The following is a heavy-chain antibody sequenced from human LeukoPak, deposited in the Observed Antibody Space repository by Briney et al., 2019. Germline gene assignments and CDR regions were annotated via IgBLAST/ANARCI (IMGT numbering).Heavy chain of an antibody. CDR2: IYHSGST. J-gene: IGHJ6*02. D-gene: IGHD1-26*01. Sequence: PSETLSLTCAVSGGSISSGGYSWSWIRQPPGKGLEWIGYIYHSGSTYYNPSLKSRVTISVDRSKNQFSLKLSPVTAADTAVYYCARAPRVGPYGMDVWGQGTTVTVSS. V-gene: IGHV4-30-2*01. CDR3: ARAPRVGPYGMDV. CDR1: GGSISSGGYS.